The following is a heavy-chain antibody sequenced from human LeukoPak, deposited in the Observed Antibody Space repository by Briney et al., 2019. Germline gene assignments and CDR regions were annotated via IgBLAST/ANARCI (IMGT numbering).Heavy chain of an antibody. CDR1: GYTFTSYG. V-gene: IGHV1-18*01. CDR2: ISAYNGNT. CDR3: ARDASICSGGSCFFLYYYDSSGYYPHDY. Sequence: ASVKVSCKASGYTFTSYGISWVRQAPGQGLEWMGWISAYNGNTNYAQKLQGRVTMTTDTSTSTAYMELRSLRSDDTAVYYCARDASICSGGSCFFLYYYDSSGYYPHDYWGQGTLVTVSS. D-gene: IGHD3-22*01. J-gene: IGHJ4*02.